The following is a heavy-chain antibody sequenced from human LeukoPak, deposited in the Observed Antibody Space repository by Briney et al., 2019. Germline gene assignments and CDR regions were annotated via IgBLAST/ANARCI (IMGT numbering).Heavy chain of an antibody. CDR1: GFSFSDYY. V-gene: IGHV3-11*04. Sequence: GGSLRLSCAASGFSFSDYYMSWIRQAPGKGLEYVSYISSSASTIYYADSVKGRFTISRDNAKNSLYLQMNSLRAEDTAVYCCARGWRRWLLDYWGQGTLVTVSS. D-gene: IGHD5-24*01. J-gene: IGHJ4*02. CDR3: ARGWRRWLLDY. CDR2: ISSSASTI.